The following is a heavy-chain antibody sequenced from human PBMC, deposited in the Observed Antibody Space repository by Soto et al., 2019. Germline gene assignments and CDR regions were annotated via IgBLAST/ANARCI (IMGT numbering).Heavy chain of an antibody. D-gene: IGHD2-15*01. J-gene: IGHJ4*02. CDR3: AHRTEIVYFDY. CDR2: IYWDDDK. Sequence: QITLKESGPTLVKPTQTLTLTCTFSGFSLSTSVVGVGWLRQPPGKALEWLALIYWDDDKRYSPSLKSRLTITKDTSKNQVVLTMTNMDPVDTATYYCAHRTEIVYFDYWGQGTLVTVSS. CDR1: GFSLSTSVVG. V-gene: IGHV2-5*02.